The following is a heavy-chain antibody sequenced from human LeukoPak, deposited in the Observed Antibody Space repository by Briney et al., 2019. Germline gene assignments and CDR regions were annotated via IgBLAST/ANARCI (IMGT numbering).Heavy chain of an antibody. V-gene: IGHV1-18*01. CDR3: ARSAEHCNNGVCFTDYYMDV. CDR1: GYTFTSYG. Sequence: ASVKVSCKASGYTFTSYGISWVRQAPGQGLEWMGWISAYNGNTNYAQNFHGRVTMTRDTSITTTYMELNSLTSDDTAVYFCARSAEHCNNGVCFTDYYMDVWGKGTTVTVSS. D-gene: IGHD2-8*01. J-gene: IGHJ6*03. CDR2: ISAYNGNT.